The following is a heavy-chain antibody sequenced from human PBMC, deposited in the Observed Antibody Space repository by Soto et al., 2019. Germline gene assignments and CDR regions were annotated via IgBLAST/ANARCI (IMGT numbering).Heavy chain of an antibody. Sequence: TLSLTCAVYGGSFSGYYWSWIRQPPGKGLEWIGEINHSGSTNYNPSLKSRVTISVDTSKNQFSLKLSSVTAADTAVCYCASLGYDFWSARNWFDPWGQGTLVTVSS. D-gene: IGHD3-3*01. CDR2: INHSGST. CDR3: ASLGYDFWSARNWFDP. J-gene: IGHJ5*02. V-gene: IGHV4-34*01. CDR1: GGSFSGYY.